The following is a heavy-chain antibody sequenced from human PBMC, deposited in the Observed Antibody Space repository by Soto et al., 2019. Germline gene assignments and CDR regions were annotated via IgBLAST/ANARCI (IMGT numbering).Heavy chain of an antibody. Sequence: QLVQSGAEVKKPGSSVKVSCKASGFTFTSSAVQWVRQARGQRLEWIGWIVVGSGNTNYAQKFQERVTITRDMSTSTAYMELSSLRSEDTAVYYCAACGGDCYFDYYGMDVWGQGTTVTVSS. CDR1: GFTFTSSA. J-gene: IGHJ6*02. CDR2: IVVGSGNT. CDR3: AACGGDCYFDYYGMDV. V-gene: IGHV1-58*01. D-gene: IGHD2-21*02.